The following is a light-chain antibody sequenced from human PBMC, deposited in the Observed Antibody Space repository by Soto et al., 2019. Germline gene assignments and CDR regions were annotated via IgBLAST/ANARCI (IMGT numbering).Light chain of an antibody. CDR2: GAS. Sequence: EIVMTQSPATLSVSPGERATLSCRASQTLYNNLAWYQQKLGQAPRLLIYGASARATDIPARFSGSGSGTEFTLTISGLQYEDFAIYYCQQYSAWPLTFGGGTKVEIK. J-gene: IGKJ4*01. CDR3: QQYSAWPLT. CDR1: QTLYNN. V-gene: IGKV3-15*01.